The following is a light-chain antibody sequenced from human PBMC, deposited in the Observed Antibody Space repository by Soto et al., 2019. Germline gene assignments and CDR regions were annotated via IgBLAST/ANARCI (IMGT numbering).Light chain of an antibody. CDR3: QSHDSSLHASV. J-gene: IGLJ1*01. Sequence: QSVLTQPPSVSGAPGQRVTISCTGSSSNIGAGYDVHWYLQLPGTAPKLLIYGNTNRPSGVPDRFSGSKSGSSDSLAITGLQAEDEADYYCQSHDSSLHASVFGTGTKVTVL. CDR1: SSNIGAGYD. V-gene: IGLV1-40*01. CDR2: GNT.